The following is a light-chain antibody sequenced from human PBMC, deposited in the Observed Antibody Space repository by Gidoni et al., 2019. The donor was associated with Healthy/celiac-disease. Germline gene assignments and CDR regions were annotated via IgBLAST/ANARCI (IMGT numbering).Light chain of an antibody. CDR3: CSYAGSSTFNVV. CDR2: EVS. V-gene: IGLV2-23*02. CDR1: SSEFGIYNL. Sequence: QSALTQPASVSGSRGKAITISCTRTSSEFGIYNLVSWYQQHPGKAPKLMIYEVSKRPSWVSNRFSGSKSGNTASLTISGLQAEDEADYYCCSYAGSSTFNVVFGGGTKLTVL. J-gene: IGLJ2*01.